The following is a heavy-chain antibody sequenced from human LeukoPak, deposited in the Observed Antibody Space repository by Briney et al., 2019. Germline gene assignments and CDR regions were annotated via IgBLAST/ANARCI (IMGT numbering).Heavy chain of an antibody. CDR3: APLGYCSGGTCYNGD. V-gene: IGHV1-2*02. CDR1: GYIFTGYY. J-gene: IGHJ4*02. Sequence: ASVKVSCKASGYIFTGYYMHWVRQASGQGLEWMGWINPNSGGTNYAQKFQGRVTMTRDTSITTAYMELSRLRSDDTAVYYCAPLGYCSGGTCYNGDWGQGTLVTVSS. D-gene: IGHD2-15*01. CDR2: INPNSGGT.